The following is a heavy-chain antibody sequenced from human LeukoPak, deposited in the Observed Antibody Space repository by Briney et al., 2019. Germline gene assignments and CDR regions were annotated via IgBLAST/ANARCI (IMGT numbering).Heavy chain of an antibody. Sequence: GGSLRLSCAASGFTFSSYGMHWVRQAPGKGLEWVAVISYDGSNKYYADSVKGRFTISRDNSKNTLYLQMNSLRAEDTAVYYAVAGTGNWFDPWGQGTLVTVSS. J-gene: IGHJ5*02. CDR1: GFTFSSYG. V-gene: IGHV3-30*03. D-gene: IGHD6-19*01. CDR2: ISYDGSNK. CDR3: VAGTGNWFDP.